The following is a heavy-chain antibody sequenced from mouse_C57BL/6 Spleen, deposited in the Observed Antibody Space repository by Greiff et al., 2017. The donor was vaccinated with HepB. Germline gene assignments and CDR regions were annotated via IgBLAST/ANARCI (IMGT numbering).Heavy chain of an antibody. CDR2: IDPETGGT. CDR3: TREGYDYDGFFAY. V-gene: IGHV1-15*01. Sequence: VQLQESGAELVRPGASVTLSCKASGYTFTDYEMHWVKQTPVHGLEWIGAIDPETGGTAYNQKFKGKAILTADKSSSTAYMELRSLTSEDSAAYYCTREGYDYDGFFAYWGQGTLVTVSA. J-gene: IGHJ3*01. D-gene: IGHD2-4*01. CDR1: GYTFTDYE.